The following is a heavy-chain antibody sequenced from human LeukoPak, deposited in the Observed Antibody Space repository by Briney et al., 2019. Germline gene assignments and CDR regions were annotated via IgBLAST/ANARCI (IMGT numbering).Heavy chain of an antibody. Sequence: PGGALRLSCAASVFTLCSYWMSWVPDAPGEGVEWVANIKQDGSVPHNVDSVKGRFTSARDNAKKTLYLQMNSLRAEDTAVYYCARDQRYCSSSSCPWEPFDYWGQGTLVTVSS. J-gene: IGHJ4*02. V-gene: IGHV3-7*05. CDR2: IKQDGSVP. CDR3: ARDQRYCSSSSCPWEPFDY. CDR1: VFTLCSYW. D-gene: IGHD2-2*01.